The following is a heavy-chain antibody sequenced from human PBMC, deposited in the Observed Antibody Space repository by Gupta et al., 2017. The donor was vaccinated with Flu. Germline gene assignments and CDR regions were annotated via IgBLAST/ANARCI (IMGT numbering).Heavy chain of an antibody. V-gene: IGHV3-15*01. CDR3: TTGQADYKFDDTFDI. D-gene: IGHD4/OR15-4a*01. Sequence: EVQLVESGGGLVKPGGSLGLSCAASGLTFTNAWMSWVRQAPGKGLEWVGRIKTKTDVGATAYAARVKGRFTISRDDSRNTLYLQMNSLKTEDTAVYYCTTGQADYKFDDTFDIWGQGTMVTVSS. J-gene: IGHJ3*02. CDR1: GLTFTNAW. CDR2: IKTKTDVGAT.